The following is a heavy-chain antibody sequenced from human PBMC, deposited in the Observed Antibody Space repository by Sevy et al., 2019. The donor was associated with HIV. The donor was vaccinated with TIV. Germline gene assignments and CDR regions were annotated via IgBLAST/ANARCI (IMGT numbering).Heavy chain of an antibody. Sequence: ASVKVSCKASGYTFTGHYMHWVRQAPGQGLEWMGWINPNSGSTDCAQKFQGRVTLTRDTSISTAYLELSRLTSDDTVVYYCARVFPYCSGGSCYSPYDAFDIWGQGTMVTVSS. CDR2: INPNSGST. V-gene: IGHV1-2*02. CDR1: GYTFTGHY. CDR3: ARVFPYCSGGSCYSPYDAFDI. J-gene: IGHJ3*02. D-gene: IGHD2-15*01.